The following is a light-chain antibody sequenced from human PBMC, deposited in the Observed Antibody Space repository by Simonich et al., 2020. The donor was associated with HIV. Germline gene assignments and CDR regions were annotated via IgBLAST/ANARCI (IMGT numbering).Light chain of an antibody. V-gene: IGKV1-NL1*01. CDR3: QQSRSTPFT. CDR1: QSISNS. CDR2: AAS. J-gene: IGKJ3*01. Sequence: DIQMTKSPSSLSASVGDNVTITCRASQSISNSLAWYQQKPGKAPKRLRYAASRLESGAPSRFSGSGSGTDYTRTFSSLQPEDFSTYFCQQSRSTPFTFGPGTKVDIK.